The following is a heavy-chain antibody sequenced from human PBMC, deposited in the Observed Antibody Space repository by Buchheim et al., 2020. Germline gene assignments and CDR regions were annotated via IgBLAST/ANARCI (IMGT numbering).Heavy chain of an antibody. V-gene: IGHV3-23*01. CDR1: GFTFSSYP. CDR2: ITGSGSST. D-gene: IGHD6-19*01. J-gene: IGHJ4*02. Sequence: EVQLLESGGGLVQPGGSLRLSCAASGFTFSSYPMTWVRQPPGKGLEWVSTITGSGSSTYYVDSVKGRFTISRDNSKNAVYLQLNSLRADDTAVYYCAKDRIVVTGRGTDYWGQGIL. CDR3: AKDRIVVTGRGTDY.